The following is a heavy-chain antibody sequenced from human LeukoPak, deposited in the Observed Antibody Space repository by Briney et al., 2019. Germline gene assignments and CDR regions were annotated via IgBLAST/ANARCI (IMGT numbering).Heavy chain of an antibody. D-gene: IGHD3-9*01. V-gene: IGHV3-21*01. J-gene: IGHJ4*02. CDR2: ISSSSSYI. CDR1: GFTFSSYS. CDR3: ARDGDYDILTGYYTPFDY. Sequence: GGSLRLSCAASGFTFSSYSMNWVRQAPRKGLEWVSSISSSSSYIYYADSVKGRFTISRDNAKNSLYLQMNSLRAEDTAVYYCARDGDYDILTGYYTPFDYWGQGTLVTVSS.